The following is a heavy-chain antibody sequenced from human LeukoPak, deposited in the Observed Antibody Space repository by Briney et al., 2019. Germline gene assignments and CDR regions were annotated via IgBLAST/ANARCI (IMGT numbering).Heavy chain of an antibody. CDR2: VDPEDGET. J-gene: IGHJ4*02. V-gene: IGHV1-24*01. CDR3: ATGRSKYYYDSSGYYR. Sequence: ASVKVSCKVSGYTLTELSMHWVRQAPGRGLEWMGLVDPEDGETIYAEKFQGRVTITADTSTDTAYMELSSLRFEDTAVYYCATGRSKYYYDSSGYYRWGQGTLVTVSS. CDR1: GYTLTELS. D-gene: IGHD3-22*01.